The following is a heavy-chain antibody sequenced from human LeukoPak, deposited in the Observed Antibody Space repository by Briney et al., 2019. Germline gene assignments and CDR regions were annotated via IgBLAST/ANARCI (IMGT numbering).Heavy chain of an antibody. J-gene: IGHJ4*02. CDR3: ARATYSSGWDY. CDR2: IYYSGST. D-gene: IGHD6-19*01. V-gene: IGHV4-59*01. Sequence: PSETLSLTCTVSGGSISSYYWSWIRQPPGKGLEWIGYIYYSGSTNYNPSLKSRVTISVDTSKNQSSLKLSSVTAADTAVYYCARATYSSGWDYWGQGTLVTVSS. CDR1: GGSISSYY.